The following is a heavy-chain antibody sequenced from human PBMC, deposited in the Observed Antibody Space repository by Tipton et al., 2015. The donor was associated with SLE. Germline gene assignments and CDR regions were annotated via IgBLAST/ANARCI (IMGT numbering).Heavy chain of an antibody. CDR3: ARGLGVWYFDL. CDR1: GFTFNRYW. J-gene: IGHJ2*01. CDR2: ISHDGFNK. Sequence: SLRLSCAASGFTFNRYWMHWVRQAPGKGLEWVALISHDGFNKYYAESVKGRFTVSRDSSETTLYLQMNSLRFEDTAVYYCARGLGVWYFDLWGRGTLVTVSS. D-gene: IGHD2-8*02. V-gene: IGHV3-30-3*01.